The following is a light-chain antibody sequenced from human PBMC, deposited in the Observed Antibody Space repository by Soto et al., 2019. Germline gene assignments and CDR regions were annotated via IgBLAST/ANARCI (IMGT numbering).Light chain of an antibody. CDR3: FSYTSSGTYV. V-gene: IGLV2-14*01. CDR2: EVS. CDR1: SSDVGNYKY. J-gene: IGLJ1*01. Sequence: QSVLTQRASVSGSPGQSITISCTGTSSDVGNYKYVSWYQQHPGKAPKLMIYEVSNRPSGVSNRFSGSKSGNTASLTISGLPAEDGTDYYCFSYTSSGTYVFGTGTKVTVL.